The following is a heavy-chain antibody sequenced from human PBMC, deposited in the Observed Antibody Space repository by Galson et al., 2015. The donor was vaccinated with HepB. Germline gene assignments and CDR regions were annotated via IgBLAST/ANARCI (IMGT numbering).Heavy chain of an antibody. CDR3: ARCGDYYYDTSGYHRYWYFDL. J-gene: IGHJ2*01. CDR1: GGTFSSYA. CDR2: IIPMFGTA. D-gene: IGHD3-22*01. Sequence: SVKVSCKASGGTFSSYAFSWVRQAPGQGLEWMGGIIPMFGTANYAQKFQGRVRITADESTSTAYMELSSLRSEDTAVYYCARCGDYYYDTSGYHRYWYFDLWGRGTLVTVSS. V-gene: IGHV1-69*13.